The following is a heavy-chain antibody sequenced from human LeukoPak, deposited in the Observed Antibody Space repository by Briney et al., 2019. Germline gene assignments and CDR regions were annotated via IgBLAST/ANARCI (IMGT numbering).Heavy chain of an antibody. J-gene: IGHJ3*02. CDR3: ARDNLWFGDLLAFDI. CDR2: INSDGSSA. Sequence: GGSLRLSCAASGFTFSSYWMHWVRQAPGKGLVWVSRINSDGSSASYADSVKGRFTISRDNAKNTLYLQMNSLRAEDTAVYYCARDNLWFGDLLAFDIWGQGTMVTVSS. D-gene: IGHD3-10*01. V-gene: IGHV3-74*01. CDR1: GFTFSSYW.